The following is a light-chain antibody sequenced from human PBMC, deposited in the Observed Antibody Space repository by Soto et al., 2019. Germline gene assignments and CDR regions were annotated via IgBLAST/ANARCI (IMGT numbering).Light chain of an antibody. Sequence: EIVMTQSPATLSVSPGDRATLSRRASQSVSSNLAWYQQKPGQAPRLLIHGASTRATGVPARFSGSASGTEFTLTISSLQSEDFAVYYCQQYNNWPRTFGQGTKVEIK. V-gene: IGKV3-15*01. J-gene: IGKJ1*01. CDR1: QSVSSN. CDR3: QQYNNWPRT. CDR2: GAS.